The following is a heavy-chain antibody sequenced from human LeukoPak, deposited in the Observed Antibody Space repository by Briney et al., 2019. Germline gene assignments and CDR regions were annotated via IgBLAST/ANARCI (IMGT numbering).Heavy chain of an antibody. CDR2: ISAYKGNI. Sequence: GASVKVSCKASGYTFTSYGISWVRQAPGQGLEWMAWISAYKGNINYAQKLQGRVTVTTDTSTSTVYMELRSLRYDDTAVYYCARTKPLWFGGTLDVWGNGTTVTVSS. J-gene: IGHJ6*04. CDR3: ARTKPLWFGGTLDV. D-gene: IGHD3-10*01. CDR1: GYTFTSYG. V-gene: IGHV1-18*01.